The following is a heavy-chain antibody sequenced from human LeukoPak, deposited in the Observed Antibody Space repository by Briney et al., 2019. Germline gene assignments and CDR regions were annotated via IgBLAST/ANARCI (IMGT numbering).Heavy chain of an antibody. CDR1: GGSFSGYY. CDR3: ASGSDSGYGEDHFDY. CDR2: INHSGST. D-gene: IGHD5-12*01. J-gene: IGHJ4*02. V-gene: IGHV4-34*01. Sequence: PSETLSLTCAVYGGSFSGYYWSWIRQPPGKGLEWIGEINHSGSTNYNPSLKSRVTISVDTSKNQFSLKLSSVTAADTAVYYCASGSDSGYGEDHFDYWGQGTLVTVSS.